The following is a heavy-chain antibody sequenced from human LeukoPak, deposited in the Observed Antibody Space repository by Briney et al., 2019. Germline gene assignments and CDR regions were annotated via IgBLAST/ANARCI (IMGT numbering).Heavy chain of an antibody. J-gene: IGHJ4*02. CDR2: INHSGST. V-gene: IGHV4-34*01. D-gene: IGHD3-10*01. CDR3: ARGLGLHYYGSGSSHRPLDY. CDR1: GGSFSGYY. Sequence: SETLSLTCAVYGGSFSGYYWSWIRQPPGKGLEWIGEINHSGSTNYNPSLKSRVTISVEPSKNQFSLKLSSVTAADTAVYYCARGLGLHYYGSGSSHRPLDYWGQGTLVTVSS.